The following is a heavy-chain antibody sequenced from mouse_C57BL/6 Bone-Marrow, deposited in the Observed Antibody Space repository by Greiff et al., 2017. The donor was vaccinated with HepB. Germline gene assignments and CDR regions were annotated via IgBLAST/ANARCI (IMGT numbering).Heavy chain of an antibody. J-gene: IGHJ3*01. V-gene: IGHV1-82*01. Sequence: VQLQQPGAELVKPGASVKLSCKASGYAFSSSWMNWVKQRPGKGLEWIGRIYPGDGDTNYNGKFKGKATLTADKSSSTAYMQLSSLTSEDSAVYFCARSPSAAWFAYWGQGTLVTVSA. CDR2: IYPGDGDT. CDR3: ARSPSAAWFAY. D-gene: IGHD6-1*01. CDR1: GYAFSSSW.